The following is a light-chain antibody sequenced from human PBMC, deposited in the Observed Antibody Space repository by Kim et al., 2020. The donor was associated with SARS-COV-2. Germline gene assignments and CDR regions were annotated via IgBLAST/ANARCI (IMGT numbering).Light chain of an antibody. Sequence: AAGKLTCTMSSGSSGDAIAWHPQQAEKGSRDLMKRNSEGGHSKGDGITDRFSGSSSGAERYLTISSLQSEDEADYYCQTWGTGIQVFGGGTKLTVL. CDR3: QTWGTGIQV. CDR2: RNSEGGH. J-gene: IGLJ3*02. CDR1: SGSSGDA. V-gene: IGLV4-69*01.